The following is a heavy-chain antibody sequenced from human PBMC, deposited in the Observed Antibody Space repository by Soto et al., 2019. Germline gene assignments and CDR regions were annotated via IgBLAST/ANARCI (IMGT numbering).Heavy chain of an antibody. J-gene: IGHJ3*02. CDR2: IWYDGSNK. V-gene: IGHV3-33*01. D-gene: IGHD5-12*01. CDR3: AREGSGYGAFDI. Sequence: GGSLRLSCAASGFTFSSYGMHWVRQAPGKGLEWVAVIWYDGSNKYYADSVKGRFTISRDNSKNTLYLQMNSLRAEDTAVYYCAREGSGYGAFDIWGQGTMVTVSS. CDR1: GFTFSSYG.